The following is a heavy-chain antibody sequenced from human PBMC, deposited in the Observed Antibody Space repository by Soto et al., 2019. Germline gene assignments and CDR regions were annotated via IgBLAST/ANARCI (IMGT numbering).Heavy chain of an antibody. Sequence: SETLSLTCTVSRGSITNYFWSWIRQPPGRGLEWIGDINHSGSTNYSPSFQGQVTISADKSISTAYLQWSSLKASDTAMYYCARLGKQQLAPYYYGMDVWGQGTTVTVSS. CDR2: INHSGST. CDR1: RGSITNYF. D-gene: IGHD6-13*01. CDR3: ARLGKQQLAPYYYGMDV. J-gene: IGHJ6*02. V-gene: IGHV4-34*01.